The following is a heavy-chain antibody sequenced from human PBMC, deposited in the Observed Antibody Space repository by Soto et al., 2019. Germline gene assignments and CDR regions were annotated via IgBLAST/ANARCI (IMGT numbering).Heavy chain of an antibody. CDR2: IIPTFGTP. CDR3: TPFRVGTDFDY. J-gene: IGHJ4*02. Sequence: QVQLVQSGPEVKKPGSSVKVSCKVSRDTFSLYVITWVRQAPGQGLEWMGGIIPTFGTPNYAQKFQGRVTITADKSTTTAYMELRSLRSEDTAVYYCTPFRVGTDFDYWGQGTRVTVSS. V-gene: IGHV1-69*06. CDR1: RDTFSLYV. D-gene: IGHD6-13*01.